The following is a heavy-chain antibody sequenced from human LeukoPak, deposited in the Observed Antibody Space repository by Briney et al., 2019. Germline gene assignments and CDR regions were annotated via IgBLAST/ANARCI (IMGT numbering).Heavy chain of an antibody. CDR3: AREGRYYGSGSHRDGFDI. CDR1: GFTFSSYG. Sequence: SGGSLRLSCAASGFTFSSYGMHWVRQAPGKGLEWVAFLRYDGSNTYYADSVKGRFTISRDNSKNTLYLQMNSLRAEDTAVYYCAREGRYYGSGSHRDGFDIWGQGTMVTVSS. D-gene: IGHD3-10*01. J-gene: IGHJ3*02. V-gene: IGHV3-30*02. CDR2: LRYDGSNT.